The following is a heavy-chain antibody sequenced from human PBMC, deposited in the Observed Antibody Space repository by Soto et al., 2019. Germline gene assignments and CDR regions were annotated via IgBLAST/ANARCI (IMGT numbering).Heavy chain of an antibody. CDR2: ITATGDKT. CDR3: SKGIGTTRLYSLDV. J-gene: IGHJ6*02. Sequence: GGSLRLSCVASGFTFHTYVMNWVRQAPGKGLEWVSSITATGDKTFYADSLKGRFTISRDNSKDTLYLQMSSLRAEDTALYYCSKGIGTTRLYSLDVWGQGTTVTVSS. CDR1: GFTFHTYV. V-gene: IGHV3-23*01. D-gene: IGHD1-7*01.